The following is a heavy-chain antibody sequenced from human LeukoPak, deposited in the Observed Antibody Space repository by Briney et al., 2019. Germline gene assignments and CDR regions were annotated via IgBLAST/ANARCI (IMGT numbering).Heavy chain of an antibody. CDR1: GGSISSYY. J-gene: IGHJ5*02. D-gene: IGHD6-13*01. V-gene: IGHV4-59*01. Sequence: SETLSLTCTVSGGSISSYYWSWIRQPPGKGLEWIGYIYYSGSTNYNPSLKSRVTISVDTSRNQFSLKLSSVTAADTAVYYCARGGIAAAGTNWFDPWGQGTLVTVSS. CDR2: IYYSGST. CDR3: ARGGIAAAGTNWFDP.